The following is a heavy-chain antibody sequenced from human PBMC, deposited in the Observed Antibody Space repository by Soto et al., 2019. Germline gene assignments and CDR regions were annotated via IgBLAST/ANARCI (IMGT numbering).Heavy chain of an antibody. J-gene: IGHJ4*02. V-gene: IGHV1-58*01. Sequence: QMQLVQSGPEVKKPGTSVKVSCKASGFTFTSSAVQWVRQARGQRLEWIGWIVVGSGNTNYAQKFQERVTITRDMSTSTAYMELSSLRSEDTAVYYCAARGYSSSWVDYWGQGTLVTVSS. D-gene: IGHD6-13*01. CDR2: IVVGSGNT. CDR3: AARGYSSSWVDY. CDR1: GFTFTSSA.